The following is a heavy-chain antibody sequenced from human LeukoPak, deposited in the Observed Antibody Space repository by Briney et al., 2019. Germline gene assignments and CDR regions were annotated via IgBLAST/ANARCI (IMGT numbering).Heavy chain of an antibody. CDR1: GFTFSSYG. D-gene: IGHD2-15*01. Sequence: GRSLRLSCAASGFTFSSYGMHWVRQAPGKGLEWVAVIWYDGSKKYYADSVKGRFTISRDNSKNTLYLQMNSLRAEDTAVYYCARALDCSGGSCSFDYWGQGTLDTVSS. CDR2: IWYDGSKK. V-gene: IGHV3-33*01. J-gene: IGHJ4*02. CDR3: ARALDCSGGSCSFDY.